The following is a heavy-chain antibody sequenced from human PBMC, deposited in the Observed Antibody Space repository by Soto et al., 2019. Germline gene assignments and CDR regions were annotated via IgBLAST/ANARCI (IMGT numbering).Heavy chain of an antibody. D-gene: IGHD4-17*01. J-gene: IGHJ6*03. CDR3: ARDGPGGDYFYYMDV. CDR1: GFPFDAFA. Sequence: EVQVVESGGALVQPGGSLRLSCVGSGFPFDAFAMHWVRQVPGKCLEWVSGLSWHSLTFGYADTGKGRFTISRENAKNSLYLEMDSLRPEDTAVYYCARDGPGGDYFYYMDVWGNGTTVTVSS. V-gene: IGHV3-9*01. CDR2: LSWHSLTF.